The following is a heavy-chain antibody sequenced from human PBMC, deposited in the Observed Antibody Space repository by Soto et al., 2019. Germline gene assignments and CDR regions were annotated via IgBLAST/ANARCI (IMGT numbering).Heavy chain of an antibody. V-gene: IGHV4-61*01. CDR3: VQNYDFWSGYYPSQSYSNMDV. D-gene: IGHD3-3*01. CDR1: GDAIGGGTFL. CDR2: ISHSGST. J-gene: IGHJ6*02. Sequence: SDNLSLTCTVSGDAIGGGTFLRSWIRQPPGKGLEGTGDISHSGSTDYSPSLKRRVSMSWYTYNNPFSLKLSSVTAADTAVYYCVQNYDFWSGYYPSQSYSNMDVWGRGTTVTSP.